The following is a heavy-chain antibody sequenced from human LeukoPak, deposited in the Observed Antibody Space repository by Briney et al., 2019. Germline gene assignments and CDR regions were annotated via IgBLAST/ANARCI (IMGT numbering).Heavy chain of an antibody. J-gene: IGHJ4*02. CDR3: AVDWYDSSGYGTFDY. Sequence: GRSLRLSCAASGFTFSSYGMHWVRQAPGKGLEWVAVIWYDGSNKYYADSVKGRFTISRDNSKNTLYLQMHSLRAEDTAVYYCAVDWYDSSGYGTFDYWGQGTLVTVSS. V-gene: IGHV3-33*01. CDR1: GFTFSSYG. CDR2: IWYDGSNK. D-gene: IGHD3-22*01.